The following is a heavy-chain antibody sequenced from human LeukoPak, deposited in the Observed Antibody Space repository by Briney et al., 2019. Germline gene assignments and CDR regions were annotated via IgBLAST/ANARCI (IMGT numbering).Heavy chain of an antibody. D-gene: IGHD6-6*01. CDR2: IGSNGGST. CDR1: GFTFSSYA. CDR3: ARAGIEYSSSDDAFDI. V-gene: IGHV3-64*01. Sequence: GGSLRLSCAASGFTFSSYAMHWVRQAPGKGLEYVSAIGSNGGSTYYANSVKGRFTISRDNSKNTLYLQMGSLRAEDMAVYYCARAGIEYSSSDDAFDIWGQGTMVTVSS. J-gene: IGHJ3*02.